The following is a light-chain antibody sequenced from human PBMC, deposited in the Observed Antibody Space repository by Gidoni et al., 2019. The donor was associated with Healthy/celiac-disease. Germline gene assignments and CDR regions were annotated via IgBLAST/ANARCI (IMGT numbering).Light chain of an antibody. CDR1: KLGDKY. V-gene: IGLV3-1*01. CDR3: QAWDSSRYVV. J-gene: IGLJ2*01. Sequence: SYELTQPPSVSVSPGQTPSITCSGDKLGDKYACWYQQKPGQSPVLVIYQDSKRPSGIPERFSGSNSGNTATLTISGTQAMDEADYYCQAWDSSRYVVFGGGTKLTVL. CDR2: QDS.